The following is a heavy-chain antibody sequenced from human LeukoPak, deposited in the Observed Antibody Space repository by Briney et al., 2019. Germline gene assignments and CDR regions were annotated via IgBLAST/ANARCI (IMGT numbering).Heavy chain of an antibody. CDR2: IYYSGST. CDR1: GGSISSGDYY. D-gene: IGHD1-26*01. CDR3: ATSFPPTYYFDY. V-gene: IGHV4-30-4*01. J-gene: IGHJ4*02. Sequence: KTSETLSLTCTVSGGSISSGDYYWSWIRQPPGKGLEWIGYIYYSGSTYYNPSLKSRVTISVDTSKNQFSLKLSSVTAADTAVYYCATSFPPTYYFDYWGQGTLVTVSS.